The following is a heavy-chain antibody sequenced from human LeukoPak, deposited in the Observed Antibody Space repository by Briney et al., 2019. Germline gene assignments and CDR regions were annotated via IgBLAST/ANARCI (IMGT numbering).Heavy chain of an antibody. V-gene: IGHV4-39*07. J-gene: IGHJ4*02. CDR2: IYYSGST. CDR3: ARGPWYSSSWYAY. D-gene: IGHD6-13*01. Sequence: SETLSLTCTVSGGSISSSSYYWGWIRQPPGKGLEWIGSIYYSGSTYYNPSLKSRVTISVDTSKNQFSLKLSSVTAADTAVYYCARGPWYSSSWYAYWGQGTLVTVSS. CDR1: GGSISSSSYY.